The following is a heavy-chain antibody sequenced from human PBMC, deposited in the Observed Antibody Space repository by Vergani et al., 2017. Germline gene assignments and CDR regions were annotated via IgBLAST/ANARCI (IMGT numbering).Heavy chain of an antibody. D-gene: IGHD2-8*02. Sequence: EVQLVECGGGLVKPGGSLRLSCAASGFTFSSYSMNWVRQAPGKGLECVSSISSSSSYIYYADSVKGRFTISRDNAKNSLYLQMNSLRAEDTAVYYCARDFFPGLGVPDAFDIWGQGTMVTVSS. CDR1: GFTFSSYS. J-gene: IGHJ3*02. CDR2: ISSSSSYI. V-gene: IGHV3-21*01. CDR3: ARDFFPGLGVPDAFDI.